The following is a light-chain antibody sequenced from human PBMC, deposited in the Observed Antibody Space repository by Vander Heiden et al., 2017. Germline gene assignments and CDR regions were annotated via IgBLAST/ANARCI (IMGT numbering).Light chain of an antibody. J-gene: IGKJ1*01. CDR1: QGGNIN. V-gene: IGKV3-15*01. CDR3: RQYNNWPRT. CDR2: VAS. Sequence: EIVMTQFPATLSVSLGETVTLSCRASQGGNINLDWYQQKPGQAPRLRIYVASTRATGVPARFSGSGSGTEFTLTISSLQSDDAAVYYCRQYNNWPRTFGHGTKLEIK.